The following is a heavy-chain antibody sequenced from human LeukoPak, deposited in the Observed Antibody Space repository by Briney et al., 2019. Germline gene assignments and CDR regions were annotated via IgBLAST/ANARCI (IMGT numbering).Heavy chain of an antibody. Sequence: PGGSLRLSCTASGFTVNNNYVSWVRQAPGKGLEWVSVIYGGGSTYYADSVKGRFTISRDNSKNTVYLQMNSLRAEDAAVYYCARVQISSNWFDPGGQGTLVTVSS. D-gene: IGHD2-15*01. J-gene: IGHJ5*02. V-gene: IGHV3-53*01. CDR2: IYGGGST. CDR1: GFTVNNNY. CDR3: ARVQISSNWFDP.